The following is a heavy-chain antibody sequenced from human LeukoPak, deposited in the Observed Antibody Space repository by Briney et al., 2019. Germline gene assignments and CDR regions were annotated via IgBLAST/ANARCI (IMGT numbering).Heavy chain of an antibody. CDR3: AKESTRVWYYGSGSYYPFDY. CDR2: ISGSGGST. Sequence: GGSLRLSGAASGFTFSSYAMSWVRQAPGEGLEWVSAISGSGGSTYYADSVKGRFTISRDNSKNTLYLQMNSLRAEDTAVYYCAKESTRVWYYGSGSYYPFDYWGQGTLVTVSS. V-gene: IGHV3-23*01. J-gene: IGHJ4*02. CDR1: GFTFSSYA. D-gene: IGHD3-10*01.